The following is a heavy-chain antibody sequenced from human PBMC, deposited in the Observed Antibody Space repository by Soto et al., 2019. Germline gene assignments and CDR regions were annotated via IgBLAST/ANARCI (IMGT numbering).Heavy chain of an antibody. V-gene: IGHV4-39*01. CDR2: IYYSGST. Sequence: QLQLQESGPGLVKPSETLSLTCTVSGASVSSSIYYWGWIRQPPGKGLEWIGSIYYSGSTYYNPSLKSRVTISVDTSKNRLSLKLSSVTAADTAVYYCARNRYYDGSGILPYGMDVWGPGTTVTVSS. CDR1: GASVSSSIYY. CDR3: ARNRYYDGSGILPYGMDV. D-gene: IGHD3-22*01. J-gene: IGHJ6*02.